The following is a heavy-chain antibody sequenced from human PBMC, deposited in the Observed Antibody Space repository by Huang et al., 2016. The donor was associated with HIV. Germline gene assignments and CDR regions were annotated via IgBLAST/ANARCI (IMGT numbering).Heavy chain of an antibody. D-gene: IGHD2-15*01. CDR2: IQYDGTKK. J-gene: IGHJ4*02. V-gene: IGHV3-30*02. CDR3: AKVTLGFDY. Sequence: QVQLVESGGGVVQPGGSLRLSCATSGFTFSSYGMHWVRQAPGLGLEWGAVIQYDGTKKYYADSVKGRFNISRDNSKNMLHLQMNNLRVEDTAAYFCAKVTLGFDYWGQGTWVTVSS. CDR1: GFTFSSYG.